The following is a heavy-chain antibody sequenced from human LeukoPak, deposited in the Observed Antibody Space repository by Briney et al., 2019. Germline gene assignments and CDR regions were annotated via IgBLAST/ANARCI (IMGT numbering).Heavy chain of an antibody. Sequence: GGSLRLSCAASGFPFSNYGMHWVRQAPGKGLEWVSSISSSSSYIYYADSVKGRFTISRDNAKNSLYLQMNSLRAEDTAVYYCANRYYDSSGYGFYAFDIWGQGTMVTVSS. V-gene: IGHV3-21*01. D-gene: IGHD3-22*01. CDR2: ISSSSSYI. J-gene: IGHJ3*02. CDR1: GFPFSNYG. CDR3: ANRYYDSSGYGFYAFDI.